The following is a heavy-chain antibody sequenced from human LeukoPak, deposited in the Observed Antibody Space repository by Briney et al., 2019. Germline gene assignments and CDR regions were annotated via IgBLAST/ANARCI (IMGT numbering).Heavy chain of an antibody. CDR2: IYYSGST. CDR1: GGSISSSSYY. J-gene: IGHJ3*02. D-gene: IGHD3-22*01. CDR3: ARGWEYYYDSSVDAFDI. Sequence: SETLSLTCTVSGGSISSSSYYWGWIRQPPGKGLEWIGNIYYSGSTYYNPSLKSRVTISVDTSKNQFSLKLSSVTAADTAVYYCARGWEYYYDSSVDAFDIWGQGTMVTVSS. V-gene: IGHV4-39*07.